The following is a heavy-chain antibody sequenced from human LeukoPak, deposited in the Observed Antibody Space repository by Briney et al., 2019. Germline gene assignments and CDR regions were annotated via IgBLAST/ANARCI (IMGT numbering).Heavy chain of an antibody. V-gene: IGHV5-51*01. CDR3: ARDLSSSWYLFDY. Sequence: GESLKISCKGSGYSFTSYWIGWVRQMPGKGLEWMGIIYPGDSDTSYSPSFQGQVTISADKSISTAYLQWSSLKASDTAMYYCARDLSSSWYLFDYWGQGTLVTVSS. CDR1: GYSFTSYW. J-gene: IGHJ4*02. D-gene: IGHD6-13*01. CDR2: IYPGDSDT.